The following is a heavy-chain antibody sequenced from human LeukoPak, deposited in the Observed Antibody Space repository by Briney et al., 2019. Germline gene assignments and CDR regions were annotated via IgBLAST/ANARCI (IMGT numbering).Heavy chain of an antibody. Sequence: ASVKVPCKASGYTFTSYYMHWVRQAPGQGLEWMGIINPSGGSTSYAQKFQGRVTMTRDMSTSTDYMELSSLRSEDTAVYYCARDNSVEDTAWWFDPWGQGTLVTVSS. J-gene: IGHJ5*02. CDR1: GYTFTSYY. V-gene: IGHV1-46*01. CDR2: INPSGGST. CDR3: ARDNSVEDTAWWFDP. D-gene: IGHD4-23*01.